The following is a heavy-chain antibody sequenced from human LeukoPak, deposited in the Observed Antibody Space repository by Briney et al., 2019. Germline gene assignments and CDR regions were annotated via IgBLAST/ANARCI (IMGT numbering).Heavy chain of an antibody. Sequence: GGSLRLSCAASGFTFSSYGMHWVRQAPGKGLEWVAVIWYDGSNKYYADSVKGRFTISRDNSKNTLYLQMNSLRAEDTAVYYCARSSSGFDAFDIWGQGTVVTVSS. D-gene: IGHD3-22*01. J-gene: IGHJ3*02. V-gene: IGHV3-33*01. CDR3: ARSSSGFDAFDI. CDR1: GFTFSSYG. CDR2: IWYDGSNK.